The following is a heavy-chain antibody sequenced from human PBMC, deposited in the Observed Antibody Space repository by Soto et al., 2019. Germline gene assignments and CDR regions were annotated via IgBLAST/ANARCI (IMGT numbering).Heavy chain of an antibody. CDR3: ARKILGSTTRPNYWYFDL. CDR1: GFTFINYA. Sequence: EVQVLESGGGLVQPGGSLRLSCAGSGFTFINYAMNWVRQAPGKGLEWVSSISGGGDAAFFPDSVRGRFTISRDNFKNTVTLQMNSLGVDDTAVYYCARKILGSTTRPNYWYFDLWGRGTLVTVS. V-gene: IGHV3-23*01. CDR2: ISGGGDAA. J-gene: IGHJ2*01. D-gene: IGHD7-27*01.